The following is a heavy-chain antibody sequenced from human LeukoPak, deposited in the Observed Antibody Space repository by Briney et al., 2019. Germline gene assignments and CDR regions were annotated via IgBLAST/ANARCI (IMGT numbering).Heavy chain of an antibody. CDR2: TYYRSKWYN. Sequence: SQTLSLTCAISGDSVSNNSAAWNWIRQSPSRGLEWLGRTYYRSKWYNDYAVSVKSRISINPDTSKNEFSLQLNSVTPEDTAVYYCARASDRMYDEFWEGYFSSFDFWGQGTLVTVSS. CDR1: GDSVSNNSAA. D-gene: IGHD3-3*01. CDR3: ARASDRMYDEFWEGYFSSFDF. J-gene: IGHJ4*02. V-gene: IGHV6-1*01.